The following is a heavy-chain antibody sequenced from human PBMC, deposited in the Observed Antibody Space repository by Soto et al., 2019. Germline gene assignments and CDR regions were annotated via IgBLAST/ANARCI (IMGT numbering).Heavy chain of an antibody. CDR3: ARFDYYDSSGYYPGAFDI. Sequence: ASVKVSCKASGYTFASYYMHWVRQAPGQGLEWMGIINPSGGSTSYAQKFQGRATMTRDTSTSTVYMELSSLRSEDTAVYYCARFDYYDSSGYYPGAFDIWGQGTMVTVS. CDR2: INPSGGST. CDR1: GYTFASYY. J-gene: IGHJ3*02. D-gene: IGHD3-22*01. V-gene: IGHV1-46*01.